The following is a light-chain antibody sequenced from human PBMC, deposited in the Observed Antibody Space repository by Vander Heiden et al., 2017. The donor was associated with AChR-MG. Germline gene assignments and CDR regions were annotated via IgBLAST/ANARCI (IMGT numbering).Light chain of an antibody. Sequence: SYALTQPPSLSVAPGQTAKITCAGNNIGGKNVHWYRQTPGQAPVLVVFDDFDRPSGIPERFSGSNSGNTATLTISRVEAGDEADYYCQVWDAYSDHVAFGGGTKVTVL. J-gene: IGLJ3*02. CDR2: DDF. CDR1: NIGGKN. V-gene: IGLV3-21*02. CDR3: QVWDAYSDHVA.